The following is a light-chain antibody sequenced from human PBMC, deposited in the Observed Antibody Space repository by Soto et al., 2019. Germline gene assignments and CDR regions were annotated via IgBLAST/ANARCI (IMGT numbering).Light chain of an antibody. CDR3: LQHNTYPHT. V-gene: IGKV1-17*03. CDR1: RGITNY. J-gene: IGKJ2*01. CDR2: AAS. Sequence: DIQMTQSPSAMSASVGDRVTITCRASRGITNYVAWFQQKPGQVPKRLIYAASSLQRGVPSRFSGSGSGTEFTLTISRLQPEDFATYYCLQHNTYPHTFGQGTKLEIK.